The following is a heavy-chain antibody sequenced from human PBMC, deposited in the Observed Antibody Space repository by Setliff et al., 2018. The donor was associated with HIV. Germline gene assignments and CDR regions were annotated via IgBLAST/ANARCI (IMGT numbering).Heavy chain of an antibody. V-gene: IGHV3-73*01. D-gene: IGHD6-19*01. J-gene: IGHJ4*02. CDR2: IRDQRNNYAT. CDR1: GFTFSDSF. Sequence: PGGSLRLSCAASGFTFSDSFIHWVRQAPGKGLEWVGRIRDQRNNYATVYAAAVQGRFTITRDDSRNTVYLQMNSLRAEDTAVYYCARDLPLSGREGEFDYWGQGTQVTVSS. CDR3: ARDLPLSGREGEFDY.